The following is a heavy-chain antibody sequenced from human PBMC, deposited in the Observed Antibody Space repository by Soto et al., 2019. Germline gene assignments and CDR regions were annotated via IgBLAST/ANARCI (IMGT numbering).Heavy chain of an antibody. CDR1: GFIFTAYG. CDR3: ARVSGYGGHTWNFDL. V-gene: IGHV3-30-3*01. CDR2: IAYDGINM. Sequence: QEELVESGGGVVQPGTSLRLSCTASGFIFTAYGLVWVRQPPGQGLEWVAVIAYDGINMYHADSVKGRFTISRDDSKNTLYLQMDSLRSEDTAVYYCARVSGYGGHTWNFDLWGRGTMVAVSS. D-gene: IGHD3-9*01. J-gene: IGHJ2*01.